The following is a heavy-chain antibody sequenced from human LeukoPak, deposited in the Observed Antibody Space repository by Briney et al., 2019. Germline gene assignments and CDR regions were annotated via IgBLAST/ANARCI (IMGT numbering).Heavy chain of an antibody. Sequence: AESLQISCKGSGYSFTSYWIGWVRQMPGKGLEWMGIIYPGDSDTRYSPSFQGQVTISADKSISTAYLQWSSLKASDTAMYYCARQRSSSWYDNDYWGQGTLVTVSS. D-gene: IGHD6-13*01. J-gene: IGHJ4*02. CDR3: ARQRSSSWYDNDY. CDR2: IYPGDSDT. CDR1: GYSFTSYW. V-gene: IGHV5-51*01.